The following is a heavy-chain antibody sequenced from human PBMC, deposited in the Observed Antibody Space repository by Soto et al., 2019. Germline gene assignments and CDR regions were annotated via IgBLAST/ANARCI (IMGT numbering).Heavy chain of an antibody. V-gene: IGHV4-30-2*01. CDR2: IYHSGST. CDR1: GGSISSGGYS. D-gene: IGHD6-19*01. CDR3: ARIIAVGNWFDP. J-gene: IGHJ5*02. Sequence: TLSLTCAVSGGSISSGGYSWSWIRQPPGKGLEWIGYIYHSGSTYYNPSLKSRVTISVDRTKNQFSLKLSSVTAADTAVYYCARIIAVGNWFDPWGQGTLVTVSS.